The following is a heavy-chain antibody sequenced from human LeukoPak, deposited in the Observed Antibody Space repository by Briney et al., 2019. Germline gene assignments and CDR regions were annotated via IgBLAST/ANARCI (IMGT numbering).Heavy chain of an antibody. D-gene: IGHD3-10*01. CDR3: ARIGFVNYYGSGSFPLDY. V-gene: IGHV4-34*01. J-gene: IGHJ4*02. Sequence: SETLSLTCTVSGGSISSYYRSWIRQPPGKGLEWIGEINHSGSTNYNPSLKSRVTISVDTSKNQFSLKLSSVTAADTAVYYCARIGFVNYYGSGSFPLDYWGQGTLVTVSS. CDR1: GGSISSYY. CDR2: INHSGST.